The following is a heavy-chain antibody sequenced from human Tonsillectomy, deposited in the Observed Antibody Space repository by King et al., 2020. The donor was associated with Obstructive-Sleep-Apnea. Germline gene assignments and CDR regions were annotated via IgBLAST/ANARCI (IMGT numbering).Heavy chain of an antibody. CDR1: GFTFSSYD. V-gene: IGHV3-64*01. Sequence: VQLVESGGGLAQPGGSLRLSCAASGFTFSSYDMHWVRQAPGKGLEYVSAISSNGGSTYYANSVKGRFTISRDNFKSTLYLQMGSLRAEDMAVYYCARDGYTSSSDYWGQGTLVTVSS. CDR3: ARDGYTSSSDY. J-gene: IGHJ4*02. CDR2: ISSNGGST. D-gene: IGHD6-13*01.